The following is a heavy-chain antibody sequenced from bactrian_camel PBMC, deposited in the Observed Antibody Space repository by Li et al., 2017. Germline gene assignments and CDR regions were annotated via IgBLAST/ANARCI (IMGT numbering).Heavy chain of an antibody. D-gene: IGHD1*01. CDR3: AGDWVTRTTGTASCGDREYNY. Sequence: EVQLVESGGGSVQAGGSLRLSCKVSGHSRGSNCVGWYRLPPGRAPAEREGIAAIRRDGGETWYAGSVKGRFTISLDNDKMTLYLQMNNLEPDDTATYYCAGDWVTRTTGTASCGDREYNYWGQGTQVTV. V-gene: IGHV3S32*01. J-gene: IGHJ4*01. CDR2: IRRDGGET. CDR1: GHSRGSNC.